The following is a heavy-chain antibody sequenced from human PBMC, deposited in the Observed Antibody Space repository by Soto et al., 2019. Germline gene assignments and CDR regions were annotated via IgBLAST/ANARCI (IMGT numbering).Heavy chain of an antibody. Sequence: QVQLVQSGAEVSEPGASVKVSCKASGYSFTSLDINWVRQTAGQGLEWMGWMEPSTGRTGYAQKFQGRVTMTRDTSINTAYMELTTLTSDDTAVYYCARGVSAGVDYWGQGTLVIVSS. CDR2: MEPSTGRT. CDR3: ARGVSAGVDY. V-gene: IGHV1-8*01. CDR1: GYSFTSLD. J-gene: IGHJ4*02. D-gene: IGHD1-26*01.